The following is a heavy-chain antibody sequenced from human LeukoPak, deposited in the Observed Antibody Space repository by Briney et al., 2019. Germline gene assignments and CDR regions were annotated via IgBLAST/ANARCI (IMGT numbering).Heavy chain of an antibody. CDR2: ISYDGSNK. V-gene: IGHV3-30*18. J-gene: IGHJ5*02. CDR1: GFTFSSYG. D-gene: IGHD5-18*01. Sequence: GGSLRLSCAASGFTFSSYGMYWVRQAPGKGLEWVAVISYDGSNKYYADSVKGRFTISRDNSKNTLYLQMNSLRAEDTAVYYCAKFDTDDVDTRWFDPWGQGTLVTVSS. CDR3: AKFDTDDVDTRWFDP.